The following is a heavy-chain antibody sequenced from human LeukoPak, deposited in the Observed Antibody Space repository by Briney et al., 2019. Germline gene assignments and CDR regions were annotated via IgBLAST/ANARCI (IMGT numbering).Heavy chain of an antibody. CDR3: AKAGYCSTTGCPDYYYMDV. V-gene: IGHV3-30*02. CDR1: GFTFSSYG. J-gene: IGHJ6*03. D-gene: IGHD2-2*01. CDR2: IRYDGSNE. Sequence: GVSLRLSCAASGFTFSSYGMHWVRQAPGKGLEWVAFIRYDGSNEYYADSVKGRFTISRDNSKNTLYLQMNSLRAEDTAVYYCAKAGYCSTTGCPDYYYMDVWGKGTTVTVSS.